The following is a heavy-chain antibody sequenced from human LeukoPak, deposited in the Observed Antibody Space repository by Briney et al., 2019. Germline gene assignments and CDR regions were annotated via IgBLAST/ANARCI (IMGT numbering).Heavy chain of an antibody. D-gene: IGHD2-21*01. CDR2: IWYDGSNE. J-gene: IGHJ6*03. CDR3: ARAGIVGLFYYYMDV. V-gene: IGHV3-33*01. Sequence: HPGGSLRLSCAASGFTFSSHGMPWVRQAPGKGLEWVALIWYDGSNEYYADSVKGRLTISRDNSKNTLYLQMNSLRAEDTAVYYCARAGIVGLFYYYMDVWGKGTTVTVSS. CDR1: GFTFSSHG.